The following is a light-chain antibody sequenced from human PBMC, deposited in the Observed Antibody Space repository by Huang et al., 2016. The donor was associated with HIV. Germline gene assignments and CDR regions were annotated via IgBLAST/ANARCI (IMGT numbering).Light chain of an antibody. CDR2: GAS. V-gene: IGKV3-15*01. CDR1: QSVSRN. CDR3: QQYNNWPPMYT. J-gene: IGKJ2*01. Sequence: EIVLTQSPATRSMSPGQRATLSCRASQSVSRNLSWFQHKPGQAPRLLIYGASTRATGIPARFSGSGSGTEFTLTISSLQSEDFAVYYCQQYNNWPPMYTFGQGTKLEV.